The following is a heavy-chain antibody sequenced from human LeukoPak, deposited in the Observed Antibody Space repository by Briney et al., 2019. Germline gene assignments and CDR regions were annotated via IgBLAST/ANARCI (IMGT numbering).Heavy chain of an antibody. V-gene: IGHV4-34*01. CDR1: GGSFSGYY. CDR2: INHSGST. D-gene: IGHD3-22*01. Sequence: PSETLSLTCAVYGGSFSGYYWSWIRQPPGKGLEWIGEINHSGSTNYNPSLKSRVAISVDTSKNQFSLKLSSVTAADTAVYYCARDSPHYYDSSGYHYDAFDIWGQGTMVTVSS. J-gene: IGHJ3*02. CDR3: ARDSPHYYDSSGYHYDAFDI.